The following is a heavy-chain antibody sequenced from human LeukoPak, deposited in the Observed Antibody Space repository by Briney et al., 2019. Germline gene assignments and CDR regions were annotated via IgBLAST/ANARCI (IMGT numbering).Heavy chain of an antibody. V-gene: IGHV3-30-3*01. D-gene: IGHD2-2*01. Sequence: GGSLRLSCAASGFTFSSYTMLWVRQAPGKGLEWVAFISYDGSHQHYADSVRGRFTISRDNSKNTLYLQMSSLGVEDTAVYYCAREGNVVLADAFDIWGQGTMVTVSS. J-gene: IGHJ3*02. CDR1: GFTFSSYT. CDR2: ISYDGSHQ. CDR3: AREGNVVLADAFDI.